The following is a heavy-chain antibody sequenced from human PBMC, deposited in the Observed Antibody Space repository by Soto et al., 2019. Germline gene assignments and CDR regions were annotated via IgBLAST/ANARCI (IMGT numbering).Heavy chain of an antibody. D-gene: IGHD2-2*02. Sequence: GVSVEVSCKDSGYTFTGYYMHWVRQAPGQGLEWMGWINPNSGGTNYAQKFQGWVTMTRDTSISTAYMELSRLRSDDTAVYYCARSLYLPYYYYRMDVWGQGTTVTVSS. CDR2: INPNSGGT. CDR1: GYTFTGYY. V-gene: IGHV1-2*04. CDR3: ARSLYLPYYYYRMDV. J-gene: IGHJ6*02.